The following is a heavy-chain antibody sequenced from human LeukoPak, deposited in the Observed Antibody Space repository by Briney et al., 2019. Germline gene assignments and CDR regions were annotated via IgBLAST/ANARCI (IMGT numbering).Heavy chain of an antibody. V-gene: IGHV3-11*04. D-gene: IGHD3-10*01. Sequence: PGGSLRLSCAASGFTFSDYYMSWIRQAPGKGLEWVSYISSSGSTIYYADSVKGRFTISRDNSKNTLYLQMNSLRAEDTAVYYCARTMVRGAFNDAFDIWGQGTMVTVSS. CDR2: ISSSGSTI. CDR3: ARTMVRGAFNDAFDI. J-gene: IGHJ3*02. CDR1: GFTFSDYY.